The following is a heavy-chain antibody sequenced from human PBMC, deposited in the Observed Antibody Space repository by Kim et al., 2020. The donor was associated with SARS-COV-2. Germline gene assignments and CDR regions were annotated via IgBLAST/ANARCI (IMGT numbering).Heavy chain of an antibody. CDR3: ARTEVLDGYNSWFWFDP. V-gene: IGHV3-74*01. J-gene: IGHJ5*02. Sequence: GGSLRLSCAASGFTFSSYWMHWVRQAPGKGLVWVSRINSDGSSTSYADSVKGRFTISRDNAKNTLYLQMNSLRAEDTAVYYCARTEVLDGYNSWFWFDPWGQGTLVTVSS. CDR2: INSDGSST. CDR1: GFTFSSYW. D-gene: IGHD5-12*01.